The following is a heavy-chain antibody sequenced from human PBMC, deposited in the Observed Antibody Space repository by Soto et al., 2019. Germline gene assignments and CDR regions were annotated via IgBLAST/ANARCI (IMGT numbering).Heavy chain of an antibody. CDR2: ISYDGSNK. Sequence: QVQLVESGGGVVQPGRSLRLSCAASGFTFSSYGMHWVRQAPGKGLEWVAVISYDGSNKYYADSVKGRFTISRDNSKKTLYLQMNSLRAEDTAVYYCAKDQRRYWYFDLWGRGTLVTVSS. V-gene: IGHV3-30*18. CDR1: GFTFSSYG. J-gene: IGHJ2*01. CDR3: AKDQRRYWYFDL.